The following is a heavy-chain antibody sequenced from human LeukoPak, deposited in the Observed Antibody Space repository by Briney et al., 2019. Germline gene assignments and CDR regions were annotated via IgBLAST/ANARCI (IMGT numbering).Heavy chain of an antibody. CDR1: GFTFSSYS. V-gene: IGHV3-48*01. CDR2: ISSSSSTI. CDR3: AKDGYYDFWSGAGYMDV. J-gene: IGHJ6*03. D-gene: IGHD3-3*01. Sequence: GGSLRLSCAASGFTFSSYSMNWVRQAPGKGLEWVSYISSSSSTIYYADSVKGRFTISRDNSKNTLYLQMNSLRAEDTAVYYCAKDGYYDFWSGAGYMDVWGKGTTVTVSS.